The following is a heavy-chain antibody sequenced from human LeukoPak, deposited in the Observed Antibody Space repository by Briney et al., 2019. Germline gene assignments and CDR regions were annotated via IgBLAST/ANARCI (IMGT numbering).Heavy chain of an antibody. Sequence: ASVKVSCKVSGYTLTELSMHWVRQAPGKGLEWMGGFDPEDGETIYAQKFQGRVTMTEDTSTDTAYMELSSLRSEDTAVYYCATVRYYGSSGYFGGYYYYGMDVWGQGTTVTVSS. CDR1: GYTLTELS. V-gene: IGHV1-24*01. D-gene: IGHD3-22*01. CDR3: ATVRYYGSSGYFGGYYYYGMDV. CDR2: FDPEDGET. J-gene: IGHJ6*02.